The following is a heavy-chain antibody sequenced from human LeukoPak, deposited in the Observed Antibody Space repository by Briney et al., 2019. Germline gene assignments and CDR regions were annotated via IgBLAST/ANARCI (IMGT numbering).Heavy chain of an antibody. CDR3: ASSSYSSSSS. D-gene: IGHD6-6*01. J-gene: IGHJ5*02. Sequence: GGSLRLSCAASGFTFTNYWMIWVRLAPGKGLEWVANINEDGSKKYYVGSVEGRFTISRDNAKNSVFLQMNSLRAEDTAMYYCASSSYSSSSSWGQGTLVTVSS. V-gene: IGHV3-7*01. CDR2: INEDGSKK. CDR1: GFTFTNYW.